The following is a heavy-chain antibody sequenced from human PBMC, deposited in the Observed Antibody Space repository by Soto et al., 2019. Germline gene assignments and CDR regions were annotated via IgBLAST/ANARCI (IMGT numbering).Heavy chain of an antibody. CDR1: GGTFSSYA. CDR3: ASGIAVAGSYYYYYGMDV. J-gene: IGHJ6*02. V-gene: IGHV1-69*01. CDR2: IIPIFGTA. D-gene: IGHD6-19*01. Sequence: QVQLVQSGAEVKKPGSSVKVSCKASGGTFSSYAISWVRQAPGQGLEWMGGIIPIFGTANYAQKFQGRVTITADESTRTAYMELSSLRSEDTAVYYCASGIAVAGSYYYYYGMDVWGQGTTVTVSS.